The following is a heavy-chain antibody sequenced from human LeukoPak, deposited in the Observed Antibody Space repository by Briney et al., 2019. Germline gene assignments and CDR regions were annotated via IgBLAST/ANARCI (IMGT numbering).Heavy chain of an antibody. CDR3: AKTYCGGDCYSPYYYYYYGMDV. CDR2: FTSSSSYI. CDR1: GFTFSTYT. Sequence: GGSLRLSCAASGFTFSTYTMNWVRQAPGKGLEWVSSFTSSSSYIYYADSVRGRFTISRDNAKNSLYLQMNSLRAEDTAVYYCAKTYCGGDCYSPYYYYYYGMDVWGQGTTVTVSS. J-gene: IGHJ6*02. V-gene: IGHV3-21*01. D-gene: IGHD2-21*02.